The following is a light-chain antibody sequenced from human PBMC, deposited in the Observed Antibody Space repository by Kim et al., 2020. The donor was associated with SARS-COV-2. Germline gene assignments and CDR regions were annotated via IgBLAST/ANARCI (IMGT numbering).Light chain of an antibody. V-gene: IGLV4-69*01. J-gene: IGLJ2*01. CDR2: LNTDGSH. Sequence: QLVLTQSPSASASLGASVRLTCTLSSGHSTYAIAWHQQHPEKGPRFLMKLNTDGSHTKGDGIPDRFSGSSSGTERYLSISSLQSDDEADYYCQTWGADIVFGGGTQLTVL. CDR1: SGHSTYA. CDR3: QTWGADIV.